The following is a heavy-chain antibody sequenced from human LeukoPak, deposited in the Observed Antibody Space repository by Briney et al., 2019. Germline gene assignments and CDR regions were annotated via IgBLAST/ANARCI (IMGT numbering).Heavy chain of an antibody. CDR2: ISSSGSTI. V-gene: IGHV3-48*03. Sequence: PGGSLRLSCAASGFTFSSYEMNWVRQAPGKGLEWVSYISSSGSTIYYADSVKGRFTVSRDNAKNSLYLQMNSLRAEGTAVYYCARAQYSYVYYCDYWGQGTLVTVSS. J-gene: IGHJ4*02. CDR1: GFTFSSYE. CDR3: ARAQYSYVYYCDY. D-gene: IGHD5-18*01.